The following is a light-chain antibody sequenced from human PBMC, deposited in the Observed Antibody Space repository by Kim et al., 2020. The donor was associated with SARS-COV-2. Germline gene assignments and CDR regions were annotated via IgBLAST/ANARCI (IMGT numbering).Light chain of an antibody. CDR1: KLGDKY. CDR2: QDS. J-gene: IGLJ3*02. Sequence: ASPGQTASITCSGDKLGDKYACWYQQKPGQSPVLVIYQDSKRPSGIPERFSGSNSGNTATLTISGTQAMDEADYYCQAWDSSTHVFGGGTQLTVL. CDR3: QAWDSSTHV. V-gene: IGLV3-1*01.